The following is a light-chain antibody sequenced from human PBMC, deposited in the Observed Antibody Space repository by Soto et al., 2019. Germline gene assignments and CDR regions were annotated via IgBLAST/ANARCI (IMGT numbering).Light chain of an antibody. V-gene: IGLV2-8*01. Sequence: QSALTQPPSASGSPGQSVTISCTGTSSDVGGYNYVSWYQQHPGKAPKLMIYEVSKRPSGVPDRFSGSKSGNTASLTVSGLQDEEEAYYYCSSYAGSNNLVFGGGTKLTVL. CDR1: SSDVGGYNY. CDR3: SSYAGSNNLV. J-gene: IGLJ2*01. CDR2: EVS.